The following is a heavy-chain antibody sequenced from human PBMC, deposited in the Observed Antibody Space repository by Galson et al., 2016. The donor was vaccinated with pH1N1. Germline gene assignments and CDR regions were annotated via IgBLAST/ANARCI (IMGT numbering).Heavy chain of an antibody. D-gene: IGHD4-17*01. CDR3: ARDHVYGDYFERFFDL. CDR2: ISYVESNK. V-gene: IGHV3-30-3*01. Sequence: SLRLSCAASGFTFSHYAMHWVRQAPGKGLEWVAVISYVESNKDYADSVKGRFTVSRDNSKNTLYLQMNSLRAEDTALYYCARDHVYGDYFERFFDLWGRGTPVHVSS. CDR1: GFTFSHYA. J-gene: IGHJ2*01.